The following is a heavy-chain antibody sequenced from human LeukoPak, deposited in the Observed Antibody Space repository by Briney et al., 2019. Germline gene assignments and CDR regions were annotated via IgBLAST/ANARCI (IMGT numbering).Heavy chain of an antibody. D-gene: IGHD6-19*01. J-gene: IGHJ4*02. Sequence: GGSLRLSCAASGFTFSSYSMNWVRQAPGKGLEWVSYISSSSSYIYYADSVKGRFTISRDNARNTLYLQMNSLRAEDTGVYYCAREGWAVARKVDYWGRGTLVTVSS. CDR3: AREGWAVARKVDY. V-gene: IGHV3-21*05. CDR2: ISSSSSYI. CDR1: GFTFSSYS.